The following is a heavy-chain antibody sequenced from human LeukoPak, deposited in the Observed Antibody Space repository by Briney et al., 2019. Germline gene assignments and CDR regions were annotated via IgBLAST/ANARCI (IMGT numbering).Heavy chain of an antibody. Sequence: ASVKVSCKASGYTFTSYAMHWMRQAPGQRLEWMGWINAGNGNTKYSQKFQGRVTITRDTSASTAYMELSSLRSEDTAVYYCARTESGPNWFDPWGQGTLVTVSS. D-gene: IGHD2-15*01. J-gene: IGHJ5*02. CDR2: INAGNGNT. V-gene: IGHV1-3*01. CDR3: ARTESGPNWFDP. CDR1: GYTFTSYA.